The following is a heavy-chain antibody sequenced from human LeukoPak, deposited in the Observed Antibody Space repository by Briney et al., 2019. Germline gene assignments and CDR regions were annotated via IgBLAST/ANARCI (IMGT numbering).Heavy chain of an antibody. V-gene: IGHV5-51*01. CDR3: ARQSLSYYYGSGSYRHYYYYYMDV. CDR1: GYSFTSYW. D-gene: IGHD3-10*01. Sequence: GESLKISCKGSGYSFTSYWIGWVRQMPGKGLEWMGIIYPGDSDTTYSPSFQGQATISADKSISAAYLQWSSLKASDTAMYYCARQSLSYYYGSGSYRHYYYYYMDVWGKGTTVTVSS. CDR2: IYPGDSDT. J-gene: IGHJ6*03.